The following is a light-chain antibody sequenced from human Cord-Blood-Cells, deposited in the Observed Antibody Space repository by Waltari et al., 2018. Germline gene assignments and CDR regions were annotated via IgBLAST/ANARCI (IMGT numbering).Light chain of an antibody. CDR1: QSVLYSSNNKNY. CDR3: QQYYSTPYT. V-gene: IGKV4-1*01. CDR2: WAS. J-gene: IGKJ2*01. Sequence: DIVMTQSPDSLAVSLGARAPINCKSSQSVLYSSNNKNYLAWYQQKPGQPPKLLIYWASTRESGVPDRFSGSGSGTDFTLTISSLQAEDVAVYYGQQYYSTPYTFGQGTKLEIK.